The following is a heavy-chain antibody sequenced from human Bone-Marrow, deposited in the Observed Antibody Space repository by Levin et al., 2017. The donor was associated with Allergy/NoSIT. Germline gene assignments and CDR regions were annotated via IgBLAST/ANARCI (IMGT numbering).Heavy chain of an antibody. CDR3: ARAPSLNYQLSGGLDS. J-gene: IGHJ4*02. CDR2: ISWNSDII. V-gene: IGHV3-9*01. D-gene: IGHD3-10*01. CDR1: GFTFDDYA. Sequence: PGGSLRLSCAASGFTFDDYAMHWVRQPPGKGLEWVSGISWNSDIIGYADFVKGRFIISRDNAKNSLILQMNNLRPEDTALFYCARAPSLNYQLSGGLDSWGQGTLVSVSS.